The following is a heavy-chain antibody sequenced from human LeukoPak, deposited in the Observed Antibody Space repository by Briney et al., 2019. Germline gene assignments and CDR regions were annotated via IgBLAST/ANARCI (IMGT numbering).Heavy chain of an antibody. D-gene: IGHD6-6*01. Sequence: SETLSLTCAVSGGSISSSNWWSWVRQPPGKGLEWIGEIYHSGSTNYNPSLKSRVTISVDKSKNQFSLELSSVTAADTAVYYCARDGHSSSLAFDIWGQGTMVTVSS. CDR1: GGSISSSNW. CDR2: IYHSGST. J-gene: IGHJ3*02. V-gene: IGHV4-4*02. CDR3: ARDGHSSSLAFDI.